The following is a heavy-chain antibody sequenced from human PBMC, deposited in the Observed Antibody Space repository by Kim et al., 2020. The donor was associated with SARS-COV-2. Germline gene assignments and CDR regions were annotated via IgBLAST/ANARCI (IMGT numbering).Heavy chain of an antibody. Sequence: AKSWKGRFTISRDNSKNTLYLQMNSLRAEDTAVYYCARAGSSSWSAPFDYWGQGTLVTVSS. D-gene: IGHD6-13*01. CDR3: ARAGSSSWSAPFDY. V-gene: IGHV3-30*01. J-gene: IGHJ4*02.